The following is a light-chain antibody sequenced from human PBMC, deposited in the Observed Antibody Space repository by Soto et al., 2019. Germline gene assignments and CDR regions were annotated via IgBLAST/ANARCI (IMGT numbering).Light chain of an antibody. CDR1: QSVSSSH. Sequence: EIVLTQSPGTLSLSPGERATLSCRASQSVSSSHLAWYQQKPGQAPRLLIYGASSRATGIPDRFSGSGSGTDFTLTISRLEPEDFAVYYCQQYGSSPRTFGQGTQVEIK. CDR2: GAS. CDR3: QQYGSSPRT. V-gene: IGKV3-20*01. J-gene: IGKJ1*01.